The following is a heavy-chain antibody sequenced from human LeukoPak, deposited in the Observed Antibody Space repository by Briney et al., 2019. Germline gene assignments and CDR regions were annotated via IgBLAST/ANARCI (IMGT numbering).Heavy chain of an antibody. CDR2: IYYSGST. V-gene: IGHV4-39*07. CDR1: GGSISSSSYY. CDR3: ARVVVAARTYNWFDP. D-gene: IGHD2-15*01. J-gene: IGHJ5*02. Sequence: SETLSLTCTVSGGSISSSSYYWGWIRQPPGKGLEWIGSIYYSGSTYYNPSLKSRVTISVDTSKNQFSLKLSSVTAADTAVYYCARVVVAARTYNWFDPWGQGTLVTVSS.